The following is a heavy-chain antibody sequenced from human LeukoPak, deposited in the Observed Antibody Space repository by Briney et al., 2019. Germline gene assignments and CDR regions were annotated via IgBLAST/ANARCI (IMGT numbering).Heavy chain of an antibody. CDR1: GDSISSYY. V-gene: IGHV4-4*07. Sequence: SETLSLTCTVSGDSISSYYWSWIRQPAGKGLEWIGRIYTSGATKYNPSLMSRVTVSIDTSKNQFFLKLSSVTAEDTAVYYCTSQSQLAVAGHGGFDYWGQGTLVTVSS. D-gene: IGHD6-13*01. CDR3: TSQSQLAVAGHGGFDY. CDR2: IYTSGAT. J-gene: IGHJ4*02.